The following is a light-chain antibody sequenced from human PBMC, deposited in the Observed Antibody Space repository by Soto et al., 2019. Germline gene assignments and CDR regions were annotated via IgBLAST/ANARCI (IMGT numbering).Light chain of an antibody. CDR2: EVN. V-gene: IGLV2-14*01. CDR1: SXDVWSYNY. J-gene: IGLJ1*01. CDR3: SSYTDSSTVV. Sequence: QSALTQPASVSGSPGQSITISCTGASXDVWSYNYVSWYQHHPGKAPKLMIYEVNNRPSGVSNRFSGSKSGNTASLTISGVQAEDEADYYCSSYTDSSTVVFGTGTKATVL.